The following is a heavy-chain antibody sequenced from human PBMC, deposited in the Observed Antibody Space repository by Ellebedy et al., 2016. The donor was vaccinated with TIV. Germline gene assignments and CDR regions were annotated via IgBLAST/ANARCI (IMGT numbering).Heavy chain of an antibody. D-gene: IGHD3-22*01. J-gene: IGHJ4*02. Sequence: GESLKISCAASGFTVSSNCMSWVRQAPGKGLEWVSVIYSGGSTYYADSVKGRFTISRDNSKNTLYLQMNSLRAEDTAVYYCASLSSGRWFVDYWGQGTLVTVSS. V-gene: IGHV3-66*01. CDR3: ASLSSGRWFVDY. CDR2: IYSGGST. CDR1: GFTVSSNC.